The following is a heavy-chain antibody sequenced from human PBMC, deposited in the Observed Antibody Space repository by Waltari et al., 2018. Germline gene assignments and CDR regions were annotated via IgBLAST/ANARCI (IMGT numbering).Heavy chain of an antibody. CDR3: AKWRCTTTTCHRSGGLDV. V-gene: IGHV3-43*01. Sequence: EVQLVEFGGDVVQPGGSRRLSCEASGFNFADLTWLWGRQAPGKGLEWVALIGWNGQSIFYGDSVKGRFTVSRDNSKNSLFLQMDGLRTEDSALYYCAKWRCTTTTCHRSGGLDVWGQGTTVTVSS. CDR1: GFNFADLT. D-gene: IGHD2-8*01. CDR2: IGWNGQSI. J-gene: IGHJ6*02.